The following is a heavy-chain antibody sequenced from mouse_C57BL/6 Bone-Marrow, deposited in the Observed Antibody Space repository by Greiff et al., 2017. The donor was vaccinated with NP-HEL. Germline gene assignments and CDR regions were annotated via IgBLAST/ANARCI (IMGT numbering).Heavy chain of an antibody. J-gene: IGHJ1*03. D-gene: IGHD2-3*01. CDR1: GYTFTSCD. V-gene: IGHV1-85*01. CDR2: IYPRDGST. CDR3: ARRYDYWYFDV. Sequence: LQESGPELVKPGASVKLSCKASGYTFTSCDINWVKQRPGQGLEWIGWIYPRDGSTKYNEKFKGKATLTVDTSSSTAYMELHSLTSEDSAVYFCARRYDYWYFDVWGTGTTVTVSS.